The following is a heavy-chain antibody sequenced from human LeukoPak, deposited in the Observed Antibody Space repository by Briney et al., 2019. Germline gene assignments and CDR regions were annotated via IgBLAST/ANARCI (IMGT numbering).Heavy chain of an antibody. CDR3: AKGGYSIAAYYYYYYMDV. D-gene: IGHD6-25*01. V-gene: IGHV3-48*04. J-gene: IGHJ6*03. Sequence: GGSLRLSCAASGFTFSSYSMNWVRQAPGKGLEWVSYISSSSSTIYYADSVKGRFTISRDNAKSSLYLQMNSLRAEDTAVYYCAKGGYSIAAYYYYYYMDVWGKGTTVTVSS. CDR2: ISSSSSTI. CDR1: GFTFSSYS.